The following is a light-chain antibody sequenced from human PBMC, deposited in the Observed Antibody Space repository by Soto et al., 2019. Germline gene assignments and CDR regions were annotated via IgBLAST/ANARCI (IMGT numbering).Light chain of an antibody. CDR2: DTS. CDR3: QQRSDWGIT. Sequence: EIVLTQSPATLSLSPGERATLSCRASQSVRSYLAWYQQKPGQAPRLLIYDTSNRATDIPARFSGSGSGTDFTLTISSLELEDFAVYYCQQRSDWGITFGQGTRLEIK. V-gene: IGKV3-11*01. CDR1: QSVRSY. J-gene: IGKJ5*01.